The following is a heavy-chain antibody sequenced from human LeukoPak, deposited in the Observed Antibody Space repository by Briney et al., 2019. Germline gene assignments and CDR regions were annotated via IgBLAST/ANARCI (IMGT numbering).Heavy chain of an antibody. Sequence: GGSLRLSCAASGFTFDDYGMSWVRQVPGKGLEWVSGINWNGDSTAYADSVKGRFTISRDNAKNSLYLQMNSLRAEDTAVYYCARSDSDYDFWRGDAFDIWGQGTMVTVSS. V-gene: IGHV3-20*04. CDR1: GFTFDDYG. CDR2: INWNGDST. J-gene: IGHJ3*02. CDR3: ARSDSDYDFWRGDAFDI. D-gene: IGHD3-3*01.